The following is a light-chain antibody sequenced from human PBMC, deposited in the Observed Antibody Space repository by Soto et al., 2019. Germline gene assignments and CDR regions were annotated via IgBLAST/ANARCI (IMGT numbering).Light chain of an antibody. Sequence: QSVLTQPPSVSGAPGQRVTISCTGSSSNIGAGFDVHWYQHLPGTAPKLLIYGNINRPSGVPDRFSGSKSGTSASLAITGLQAEDEADYYCQSYDSRLSGSGVFGTGTKLTVL. V-gene: IGLV1-40*01. CDR3: QSYDSRLSGSGV. CDR1: SSNIGAGFD. CDR2: GNI. J-gene: IGLJ1*01.